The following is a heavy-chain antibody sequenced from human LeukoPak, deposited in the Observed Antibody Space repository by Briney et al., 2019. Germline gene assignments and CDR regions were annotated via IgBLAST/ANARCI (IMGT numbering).Heavy chain of an antibody. D-gene: IGHD6-6*01. J-gene: IGHJ4*02. CDR2: ISSSGSTI. Sequence: PGGSLRLSCAASGFTFSSYEMNWVRQAPGKGLEWVSYISSSGSTIYYADSVKGRFTISRDNAKNSLYLQTNSLRAEDTAVYYCARLYSSSSGLRASDYWGQGTLVTVSS. CDR3: ARLYSSSSGLRASDY. V-gene: IGHV3-48*03. CDR1: GFTFSSYE.